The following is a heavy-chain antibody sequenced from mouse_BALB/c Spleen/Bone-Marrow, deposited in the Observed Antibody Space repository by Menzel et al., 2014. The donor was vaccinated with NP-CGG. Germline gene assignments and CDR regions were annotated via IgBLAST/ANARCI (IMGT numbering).Heavy chain of an antibody. CDR3: TRLTYYGLTDY. J-gene: IGHJ2*01. Sequence: EVHLVESGGGLVQPGGSLKLSCTVSGFDFSRYWMSWVRQAPGKGLQWIGEINPESSAINYTPSLKDKFIISRDNAKNTLYLQMSKVRPEDTALYYCTRLTYYGLTDYWGQGTTLTVSS. CDR1: GFDFSRYW. V-gene: IGHV4-1*02. CDR2: INPESSAI. D-gene: IGHD1-2*01.